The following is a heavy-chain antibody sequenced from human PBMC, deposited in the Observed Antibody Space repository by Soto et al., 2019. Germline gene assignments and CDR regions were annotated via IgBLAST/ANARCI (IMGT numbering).Heavy chain of an antibody. CDR3: ARGDLGYCSGGSCYSDDY. V-gene: IGHV4-31*03. Sequence: QVQLQESGPGLVKPSQTLSLTCTVSGGSISSGGYYWSWIRQHPGKGLEWIGYIYYSGSTYYNPSLKSRVTISVDTSKNQFPLKLSSVTAADTAVYYCARGDLGYCSGGSCYSDDYWGQGTLVTVSS. D-gene: IGHD2-15*01. CDR1: GGSISSGGYY. CDR2: IYYSGST. J-gene: IGHJ4*02.